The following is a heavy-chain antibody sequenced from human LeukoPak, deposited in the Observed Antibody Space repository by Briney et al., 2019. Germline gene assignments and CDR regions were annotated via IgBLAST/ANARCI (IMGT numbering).Heavy chain of an antibody. D-gene: IGHD6-13*01. Sequence: GESLKISCKGSGYTFTSYWIGWVRQMPGKGLEWMGIIYPGDSETRYSPSFEGQVTISADRSITTAYLHWSSLKAADTAIYYCAIKGIEGSLAAFENSWGQGTPVTVSS. J-gene: IGHJ4*02. V-gene: IGHV5-51*01. CDR1: GYTFTSYW. CDR3: AIKGIEGSLAAFENS. CDR2: IYPGDSET.